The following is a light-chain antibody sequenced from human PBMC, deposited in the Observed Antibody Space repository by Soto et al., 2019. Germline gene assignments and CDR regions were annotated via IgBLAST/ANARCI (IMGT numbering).Light chain of an antibody. V-gene: IGKV1-27*01. CDR2: AAS. J-gene: IGKJ4*01. CDR3: QKYNSAPLT. CDR1: QGISNY. Sequence: DIQMTQSPSSLSASVGDRVTITCRASQGISNYLAWYQQKPGKVPKLLIYAASTLQSGVPSRFSGRGSGTDFTRTISSLQPEDVATYYCQKYNSAPLTFGGGTKVEIK.